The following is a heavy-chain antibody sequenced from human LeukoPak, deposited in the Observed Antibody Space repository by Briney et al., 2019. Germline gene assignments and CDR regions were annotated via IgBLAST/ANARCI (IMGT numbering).Heavy chain of an antibody. V-gene: IGHV4-59*01. Sequence: SETLSLTCTVSGASISSYYWSWIRHPPGKGLEWIGFIYYSGSTKYNPSLKSRVTMSLDTSKNQFSLKLTSVIAADTAVYYCARGYDFWSGQNWFDPWGQGTLVTVSS. CDR3: ARGYDFWSGQNWFDP. CDR2: IYYSGST. J-gene: IGHJ5*02. CDR1: GASISSYY. D-gene: IGHD3-3*01.